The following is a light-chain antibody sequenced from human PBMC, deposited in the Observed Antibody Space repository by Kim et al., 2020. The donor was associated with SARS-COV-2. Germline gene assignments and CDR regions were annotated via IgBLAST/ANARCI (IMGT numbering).Light chain of an antibody. CDR2: AAS. CDR1: QSISSY. V-gene: IGKV1-39*01. J-gene: IGKJ2*01. Sequence: DIQMTQSPSSLSASVGDRVTITCRASQSISSYLNWYQQKPGKAPNLLIYAASSLQRGVPSRFSGSGSGTDFTLTISSLQPEDFATYYCQQSYSTLMYTFGQGTKLEIK. CDR3: QQSYSTLMYT.